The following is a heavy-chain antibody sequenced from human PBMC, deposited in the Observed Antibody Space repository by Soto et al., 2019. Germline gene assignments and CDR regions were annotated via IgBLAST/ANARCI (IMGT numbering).Heavy chain of an antibody. Sequence: VQLVESGGDLVQPGRSLRLSCIASGFNFEEYAMHWVRQGPGKGLEWVSSMSWNSGTKGYADSVKGRFTIFRDNAQKSLYLQLNRLRPEDTALYYCAKSRRQCGGGSCLDFFDSWGHGALVVVSS. J-gene: IGHJ4*01. V-gene: IGHV3-9*01. CDR1: GFNFEEYA. D-gene: IGHD2-15*01. CDR3: AKSRRQCGGGSCLDFFDS. CDR2: MSWNSGTK.